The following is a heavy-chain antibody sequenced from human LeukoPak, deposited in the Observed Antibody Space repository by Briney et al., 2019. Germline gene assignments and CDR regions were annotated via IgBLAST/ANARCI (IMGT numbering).Heavy chain of an antibody. Sequence: SETLSLTCAVCGGSFSGYYWSWIRKPPGKGPEWIGEINHSGSTNYNPSLKSRVTISVDTSKNQFSLKLSSVTAADTAVYYCARRKTYYYDRQNWFDPWGQGTPVTVSS. CDR3: ARRKTYYYDRQNWFDP. CDR2: INHSGST. J-gene: IGHJ5*02. V-gene: IGHV4-34*01. D-gene: IGHD3-22*01. CDR1: GGSFSGYY.